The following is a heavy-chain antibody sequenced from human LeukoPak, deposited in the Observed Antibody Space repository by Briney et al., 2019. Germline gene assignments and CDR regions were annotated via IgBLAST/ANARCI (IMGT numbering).Heavy chain of an antibody. CDR1: GYTFSDYF. V-gene: IGHV1-2*02. CDR2: INPLSGGT. D-gene: IGHD2-2*01. CDR3: ARVVGLQDIVVVPAAVLFDY. Sequence: GASVKVSCKASGYTFSDYFMHWVRQAPGQGLECMGWINPLSGGTNYAQKFQGRVTMTRDTSISTAYMELSRLISGDTAVYYCARVVGLQDIVVVPAAVLFDYWGQGTLVTVSS. J-gene: IGHJ4*02.